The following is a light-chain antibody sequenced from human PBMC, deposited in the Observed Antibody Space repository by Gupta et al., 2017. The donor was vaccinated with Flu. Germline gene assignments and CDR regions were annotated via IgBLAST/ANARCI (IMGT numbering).Light chain of an antibody. CDR1: QNVLYISNNKNY. J-gene: IGKJ1*01. CDR2: WAS. CDR3: QQYYTTPWT. Sequence: DIVMTQSPDSLAVPLGERATINCKSSQNVLYISNNKNYLAWYQQKPGQPPKLLISWASTRESGVPDRFSGSGSGTDFTLTISSLQAEDVAVYYCQQYYTTPWTFGQGTSVEIK. V-gene: IGKV4-1*01.